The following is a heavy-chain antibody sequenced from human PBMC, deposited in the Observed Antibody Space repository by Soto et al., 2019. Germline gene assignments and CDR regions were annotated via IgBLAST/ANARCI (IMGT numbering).Heavy chain of an antibody. J-gene: IGHJ4*02. CDR3: TRAHYYDSSGYYFDY. Sequence: GGSLRLSCTASGFTFGDYAMSWVRQAPGKGLEWVGFIRSKAYGGTTEYAASVKGRFTISRDDSKSIAYLQMNSLKTEDTAVYYCTRAHYYDSSGYYFDYWGQGTLVTVSS. CDR1: GFTFGDYA. CDR2: IRSKAYGGTT. D-gene: IGHD3-22*01. V-gene: IGHV3-49*04.